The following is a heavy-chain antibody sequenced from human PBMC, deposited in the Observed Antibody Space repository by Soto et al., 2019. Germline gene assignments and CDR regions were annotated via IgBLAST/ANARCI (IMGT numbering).Heavy chain of an antibody. CDR3: AKFVDYYFYYVMDV. Sequence: GASVKVSCKASGYTFTGYCMHWVRQAPGQGLEWMGWINPNGGTNYAQKFQGRVTMISDTSISTVYMELSSLRSDDTAVYYCAKFVDYYFYYVMDVWGQGTTVTVSS. CDR2: INPNGGT. J-gene: IGHJ6*02. CDR1: GYTFTGYC. V-gene: IGHV1-2*02. D-gene: IGHD2-15*01.